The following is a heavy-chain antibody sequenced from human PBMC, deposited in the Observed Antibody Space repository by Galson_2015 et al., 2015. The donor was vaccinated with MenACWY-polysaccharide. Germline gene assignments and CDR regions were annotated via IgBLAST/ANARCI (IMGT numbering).Heavy chain of an antibody. Sequence: LRLSGAASGFPFRSSAMSWVRQAPGRGLEWVSGISGSGGSTYYADAVKGRFTISRDNSKNTLYLQMDSLRAEDTAVYYCAKAYIVVIPDAAYDCWGQGALVTVSS. CDR2: ISGSGGST. D-gene: IGHD2-2*01. CDR1: GFPFRSSA. J-gene: IGHJ4*02. V-gene: IGHV3-23*01. CDR3: AKAYIVVIPDAAYDC.